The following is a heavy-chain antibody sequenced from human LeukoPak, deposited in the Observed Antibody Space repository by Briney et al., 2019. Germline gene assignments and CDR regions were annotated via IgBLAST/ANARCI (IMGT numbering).Heavy chain of an antibody. CDR2: IYYSGST. CDR3: ARVRPYCSRTSCYPGVDP. V-gene: IGHV4-30-4*08. J-gene: IGHJ5*02. Sequence: SETLSLTCTVSGGSISSGDYYWSWIRQPPGKGLEWIGYIYYSGSTYYNPSLKSRVTISVDTSKNQFSLKLSSVTAADTAVYYCARVRPYCSRTSCYPGVDPWGQGTLVTVSS. CDR1: GGSISSGDYY. D-gene: IGHD2-2*01.